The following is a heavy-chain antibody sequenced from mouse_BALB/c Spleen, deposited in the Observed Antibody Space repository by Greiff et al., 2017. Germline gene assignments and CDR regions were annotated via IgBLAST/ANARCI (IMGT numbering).Heavy chain of an antibody. CDR1: GFTFSSFG. D-gene: IGHD2-14*01. Sequence: EVQVVESGGGLVQPGGSRKLSCAASGFTFSSFGMHWVRQAPEKGLEWVAYISSGSSTIYYADTVKGRFTISRDNPKNTLFLQMTSLRSEDTAMYYCARRNRYGDFDYWGQGTTLTVSS. J-gene: IGHJ2*01. CDR2: ISSGSSTI. CDR3: ARRNRYGDFDY. V-gene: IGHV5-17*02.